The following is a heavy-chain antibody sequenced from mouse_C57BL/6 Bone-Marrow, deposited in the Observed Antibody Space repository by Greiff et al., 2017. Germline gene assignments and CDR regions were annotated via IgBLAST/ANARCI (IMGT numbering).Heavy chain of an antibody. V-gene: IGHV1-54*01. CDR1: GYAFTNYL. J-gene: IGHJ2*01. CDR2: INPGSGGT. CDR3: AGGYGSSYYFDY. Sequence: QVQLQQSGAELVRPGTSVKVSCKASGYAFTNYLIEWVKQRPGQGLEWIGVINPGSGGTNYNEKFKGKATLTADKSSSTAYMQLISLTSEDSAVYCCAGGYGSSYYFDYWGQGTTLTVSS. D-gene: IGHD1-1*01.